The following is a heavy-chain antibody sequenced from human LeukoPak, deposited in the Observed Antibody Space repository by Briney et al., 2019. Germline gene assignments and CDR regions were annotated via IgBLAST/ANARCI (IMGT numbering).Heavy chain of an antibody. D-gene: IGHD2-21*02. Sequence: GGSLRLSCAASGFTFSKNGMNWVRQAPGKGLEWVALIWYDGSKQYYADSVKGRFTISRDSSTLFLQMNSLRAEDTAAYYCARFTGGDYYGRLDYWGQGTLVTVSS. V-gene: IGHV3-33*07. CDR3: ARFTGGDYYGRLDY. CDR2: IWYDGSKQ. CDR1: GFTFSKNG. J-gene: IGHJ4*02.